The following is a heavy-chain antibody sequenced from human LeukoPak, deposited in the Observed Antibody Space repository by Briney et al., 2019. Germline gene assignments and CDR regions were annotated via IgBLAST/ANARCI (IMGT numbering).Heavy chain of an antibody. CDR1: GFTFSSYW. CDR3: ARGVPSGVDYFDY. Sequence: GGSLRLSCAASGFTFSSYWMSWVRQAPGKGLEWVANIKQDGSEKYYVDSVKGRFTISRDNAKDSLFLQMSSLRAEDTAVYFCARGVPSGVDYFDYWGQGTLVTVSS. D-gene: IGHD6-19*01. J-gene: IGHJ4*02. CDR2: IKQDGSEK. V-gene: IGHV3-7*01.